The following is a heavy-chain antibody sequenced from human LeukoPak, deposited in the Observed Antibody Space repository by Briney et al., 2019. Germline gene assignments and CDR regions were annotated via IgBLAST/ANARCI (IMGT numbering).Heavy chain of an antibody. CDR2: IIPIFGTA. J-gene: IGHJ4*02. CDR1: GGTFSSYA. V-gene: IGHV1-69*01. Sequence: GASVKVSCKASGGTFSSYAISWVRQAPGQGLEWMGGIIPIFGTANYAQKFQGRVTITADESTSTAYMELSSLRPEDTAVYYCARSYQPGYSYGPFDYWGQGTLVTVSS. CDR3: ARSYQPGYSYGPFDY. D-gene: IGHD5-18*01.